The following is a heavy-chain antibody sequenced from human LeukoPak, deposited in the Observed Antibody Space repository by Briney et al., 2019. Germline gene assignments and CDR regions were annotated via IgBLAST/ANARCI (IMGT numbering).Heavy chain of an antibody. CDR3: ARHSSSFHNWFDP. Sequence: PSETLSLTCAAYGGSFSGYYWSWIRQPPGKGLEWIGEINHSGSTNYNPSLKSRVTISVDTSKNQFSLKLTSVTAADTAVYYCARHSSSFHNWFDPWGQGTLVTVSS. V-gene: IGHV4-34*01. J-gene: IGHJ5*02. D-gene: IGHD6-6*01. CDR2: INHSGST. CDR1: GGSFSGYY.